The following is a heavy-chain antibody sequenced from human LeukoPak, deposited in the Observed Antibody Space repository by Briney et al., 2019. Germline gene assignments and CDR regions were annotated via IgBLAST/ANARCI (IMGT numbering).Heavy chain of an antibody. Sequence: GGSLRLSCAAFGFTFSSYRMSWVRQAPGKGLEWVAFIRYDGSIKNYADSVKGRFTISRDNSKNTLYLQMNSLRAEDTAVYYCAKDHRRSFSSHIDYWGQGTLVTVSS. V-gene: IGHV3-30*02. D-gene: IGHD2-2*01. CDR2: IRYDGSIK. J-gene: IGHJ4*02. CDR1: GFTFSSYR. CDR3: AKDHRRSFSSHIDY.